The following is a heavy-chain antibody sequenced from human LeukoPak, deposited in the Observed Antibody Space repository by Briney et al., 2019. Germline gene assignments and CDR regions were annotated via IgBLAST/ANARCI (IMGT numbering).Heavy chain of an antibody. J-gene: IGHJ6*03. CDR2: ISPVDSDT. CDR3: VRGASAAGHPHYYYYYMDV. V-gene: IGHV5-51*01. CDR1: GYSFVNYW. Sequence: GESLKISCKGSGYSFVNYWIGWVRQMPGKGLEWMGIISPVDSDTRYSPSFQGQVTISADMSISTAFLQWSSLKASDTAIYYCVRGASAAGHPHYYYYYMDVWGKGTTVTVSS. D-gene: IGHD6-13*01.